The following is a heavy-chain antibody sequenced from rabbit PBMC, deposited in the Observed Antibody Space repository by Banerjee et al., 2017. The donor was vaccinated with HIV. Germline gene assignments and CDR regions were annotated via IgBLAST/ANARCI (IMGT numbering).Heavy chain of an antibody. V-gene: IGHV1S45*01. D-gene: IGHD7-1*01. CDR1: GLDFSSSYW. CDR3: YSSASLFNL. Sequence: QQQLEESGGGLVKPGGSLTLTCKASGLDFSSSYWICWVRQAPGKGLEWIAYITTSSGSTWYANWAKGRFTISKTSSTTVTLQMTSLTAADTATYFCYSSASLFNLWGQGTLVTVS. CDR2: ITTSSGST. J-gene: IGHJ4*01.